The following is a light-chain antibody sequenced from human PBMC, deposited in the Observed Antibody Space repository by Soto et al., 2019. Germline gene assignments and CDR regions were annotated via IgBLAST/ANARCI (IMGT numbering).Light chain of an antibody. V-gene: IGKV3-15*01. CDR1: QSVKTN. CDR3: QQYNNWPLT. Sequence: EVVMTQSPATLSVSPGERATLSCRASQSVKTNLAWYQQKRGQAPRLLIYGVSTRATGIPARFSGSASGTEFTLTISSLQSEDFALYYCQQYNNWPLTFGQGTRLDFK. J-gene: IGKJ5*01. CDR2: GVS.